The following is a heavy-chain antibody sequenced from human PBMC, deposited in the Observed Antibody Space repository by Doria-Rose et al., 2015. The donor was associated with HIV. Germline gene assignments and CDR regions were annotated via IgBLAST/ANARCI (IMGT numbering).Heavy chain of an antibody. CDR2: IFSDDER. J-gene: IGHJ4*02. V-gene: IGHV2-26*01. Sequence: QITLKESGPVLVKPTETLTPTCTVSGVSLSSPGMGVSWIRQPPGKALEWLATIFSDDERSYQTSLKSRLTISRGTSKSQVVLTMTDMDPVDTATYYCARIKSSRWYHKYYFDFWGQGTLVIVSA. CDR3: ARIKSSRWYHKYYFDF. CDR1: GVSLSSPGMG. D-gene: IGHD6-13*01.